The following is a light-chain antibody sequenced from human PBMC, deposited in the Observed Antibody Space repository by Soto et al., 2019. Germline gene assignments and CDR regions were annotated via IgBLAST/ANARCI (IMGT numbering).Light chain of an antibody. V-gene: IGLV2-23*01. CDR3: CSYAGSSPHVV. Sequence: QSVLTQPASVSGSPGQSITISCTGTSSDVGSYNLVSWYQHHPGKAPKLMIYEGSKRPSGVSNRFSGSKSGNTASLTISGLQAEDEADYYCCSYAGSSPHVVFGGGTQLTVL. CDR2: EGS. J-gene: IGLJ2*01. CDR1: SSDVGSYNL.